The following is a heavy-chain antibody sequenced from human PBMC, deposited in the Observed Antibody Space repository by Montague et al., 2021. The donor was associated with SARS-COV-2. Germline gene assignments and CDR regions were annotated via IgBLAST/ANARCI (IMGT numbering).Heavy chain of an antibody. J-gene: IGHJ4*02. CDR1: GGSFSDYH. Sequence: SETLSLTCAVYGGSFSDYHWTWIRQSPGEGLEWIGQINHRGSTNYNPSLKSRVTISIDTSKKQFSLKLTSVTAAATAVYYCARGAPGYWGQGTLVTVSS. CDR3: ARGAPGY. CDR2: INHRGST. V-gene: IGHV4-34*01. D-gene: IGHD1-1*01.